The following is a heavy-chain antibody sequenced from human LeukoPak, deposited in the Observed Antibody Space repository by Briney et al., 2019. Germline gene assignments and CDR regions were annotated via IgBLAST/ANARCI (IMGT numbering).Heavy chain of an antibody. V-gene: IGHV4-61*02. CDR2: IYTSGST. CDR3: AREVIAVAKYWFDP. CDR1: RGSISSGSYY. D-gene: IGHD6-19*01. J-gene: IGHJ5*02. Sequence: SETLSLTCTVSRGSISSGSYYWSWIRQPAGKGLEWIGRIYTSGSTNYNPSLKSRLTISVDTSKNQFSLKLSSLTAADTAVYYCAREVIAVAKYWFDPWGQGTLVTVSS.